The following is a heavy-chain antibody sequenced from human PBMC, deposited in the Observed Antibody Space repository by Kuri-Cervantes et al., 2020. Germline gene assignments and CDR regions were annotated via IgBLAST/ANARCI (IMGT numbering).Heavy chain of an antibody. CDR3: ARELRITIFGVVTTNNWFDP. CDR2: FDPEDGET. D-gene: IGHD3-3*01. CDR1: GYTLTELS. J-gene: IGHJ5*02. Sequence: ASVKVSCKVSGYTLTELSMHWVRQAPGKGLEWMGGFDPEDGETIYAQKFQGRVTMTEDTSTDTAYMELSSLRSEDTAVYYCARELRITIFGVVTTNNWFDPWGQGTLVTVSS. V-gene: IGHV1-24*01.